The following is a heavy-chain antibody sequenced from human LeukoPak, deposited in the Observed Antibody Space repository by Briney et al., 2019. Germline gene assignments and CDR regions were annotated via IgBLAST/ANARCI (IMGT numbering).Heavy chain of an antibody. J-gene: IGHJ4*02. CDR2: ISAYNGNT. D-gene: IGHD3-10*01. CDR3: ARGPPYYYGSGSYPLGY. CDR1: GYTFTSYG. V-gene: IGHV1-18*01. Sequence: ASVKVSCKASGYTFTSYGISWVRQAPGQGLEWMGWISAYNGNTNYAQKLQGRVTMTTDTSTSTAYMELRSLRSDDTAVYCCARGPPYYYGSGSYPLGYWGQGTLVTVSS.